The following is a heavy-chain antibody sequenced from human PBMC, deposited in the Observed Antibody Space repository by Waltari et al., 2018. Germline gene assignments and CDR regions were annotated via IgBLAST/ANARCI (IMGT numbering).Heavy chain of an antibody. J-gene: IGHJ4*02. CDR3: ASGGGYGVLVH. CDR1: GGSISTRSFY. Sequence: QLQLQASGPGLVKPSETLSLTCTVSGGSISTRSFYWGWIRQPPGKGLEWIGDIDYSESTYYNPSLRSRVTIAHDSTKNHFSLTCSSVTAADTALYYCASGGGYGVLVHWGQGTLVTVSS. V-gene: IGHV4-39*07. CDR2: IDYSEST. D-gene: IGHD4-17*01.